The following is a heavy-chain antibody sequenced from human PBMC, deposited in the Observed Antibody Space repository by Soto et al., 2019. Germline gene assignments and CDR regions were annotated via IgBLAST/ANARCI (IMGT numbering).Heavy chain of an antibody. CDR1: GFTFSSYA. J-gene: IGHJ2*01. CDR2: ISGSGGST. CDR3: AKGEVAGTIAGWYFDH. V-gene: IGHV3-23*01. D-gene: IGHD6-19*01. Sequence: EVQLLESGGGLVQPGGSLRLSCAASGFTFSSYAMSWVRQAPGKGLEWVSAISGSGGSTYYADSVKGRFTISRDNSKNTLYLQMNSLGAEDTAADYCAKGEVAGTIAGWYFDHWGRGTLVTVSS.